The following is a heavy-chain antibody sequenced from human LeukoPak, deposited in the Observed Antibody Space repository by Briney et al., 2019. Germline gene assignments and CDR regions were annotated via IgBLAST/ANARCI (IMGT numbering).Heavy chain of an antibody. V-gene: IGHV4-38-2*02. D-gene: IGHD2-2*03. CDR3: ARDLNLDSAFDI. J-gene: IGHJ3*02. CDR1: GYSISSGYY. Sequence: SETLSLTCTVSGYSISSGYYWGWIRQPPGKGLEWIGSIYHSGSTYYNPSLKSRVTISVDTSKNQFSLKLSSVTAADTAVYYCARDLNLDSAFDIWGQGTMVTVSS. CDR2: IYHSGST.